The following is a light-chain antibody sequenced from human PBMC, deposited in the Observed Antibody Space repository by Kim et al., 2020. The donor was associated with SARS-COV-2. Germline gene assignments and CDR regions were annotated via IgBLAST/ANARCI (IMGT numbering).Light chain of an antibody. CDR1: QTVSSRM. Sequence: LFPGERAILSCRASQTVSSRMMAWYQQRPGQAPRLLIYGASTRATGTPDRFSGSGSGTDFSLTISRLEAEDFAVYFCQQYGSSPTFGQGTRLEIK. J-gene: IGKJ5*01. V-gene: IGKV3-20*01. CDR3: QQYGSSPT. CDR2: GAS.